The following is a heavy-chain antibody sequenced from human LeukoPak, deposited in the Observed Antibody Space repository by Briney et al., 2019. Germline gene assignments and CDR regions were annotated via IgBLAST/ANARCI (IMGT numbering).Heavy chain of an antibody. CDR3: ARDLGYGYYFYYYLDV. J-gene: IGHJ6*03. V-gene: IGHV4-4*07. CDR2: IHASGNT. Sequence: SETLSLTCTVSGGSISSYYWTWIRQPAGKGLEYLGRIHASGNTYYNPSLNSRVAISIDTSKNQFSLKVSSVAAADTAVYYCARDLGYGYYFYYYLDVWGKGSTVTVSS. D-gene: IGHD5-18*01. CDR1: GGSISSYY.